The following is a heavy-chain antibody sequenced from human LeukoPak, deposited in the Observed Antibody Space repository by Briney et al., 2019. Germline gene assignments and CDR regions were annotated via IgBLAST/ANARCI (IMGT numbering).Heavy chain of an antibody. J-gene: IGHJ4*02. CDR2: INPKTGGT. CDR3: AREYSGRTFDY. D-gene: IGHD1-26*01. Sequence: ASVKVSCKASKFIFNNYGISWVRQAPGQGLEWMGWINPKTGGTNYAQKFQGRVTMTRDTSINTAYMELSSLTFDDTAVYYCAREYSGRTFDYWGQGTLVTVSS. V-gene: IGHV1-2*02. CDR1: KFIFNNYG.